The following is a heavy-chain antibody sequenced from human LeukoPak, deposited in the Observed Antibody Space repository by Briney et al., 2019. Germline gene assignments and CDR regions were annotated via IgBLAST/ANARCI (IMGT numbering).Heavy chain of an antibody. CDR1: GYSISSGYY. V-gene: IGHV4-38-2*02. CDR2: IYHSGST. J-gene: IGHJ4*02. Sequence: SETLSLTCTVSGYSISSGYYWGWIRQPPGKGLEWIGSIYHSGSTYYNPSLKSRVTISVDTSKNQFSLKLSSVTAADTAVYYCARDNIVVVAATKAYYFDYWGQGTLATVSS. D-gene: IGHD2-15*01. CDR3: ARDNIVVVAATKAYYFDY.